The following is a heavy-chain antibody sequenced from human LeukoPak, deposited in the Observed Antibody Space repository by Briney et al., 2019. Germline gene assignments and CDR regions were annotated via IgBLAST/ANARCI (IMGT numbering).Heavy chain of an antibody. J-gene: IGHJ3*02. V-gene: IGHV4-39*07. D-gene: IGHD2-15*01. CDR2: IYYSGNT. CDR1: GGSISSTTYY. CDR3: ARGSPCSGGSCYHPFDI. Sequence: SETLSLTCIVSGGSISSTTYYWGWIRQPPGKRLEWIGSIYYSGNTNYNPSLKSRVTISVDTSKNQFSLKLGSVTAADTAVYYCARGSPCSGGSCYHPFDIWGQGTMVTVSS.